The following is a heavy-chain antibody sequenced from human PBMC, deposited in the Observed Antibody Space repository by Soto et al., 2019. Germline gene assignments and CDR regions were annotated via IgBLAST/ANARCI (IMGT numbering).Heavy chain of an antibody. Sequence: EVQLVESGGGLVKPGGSLRLSCAASGFTFSSYSMNWVRQAPGKGLEWVSSISSSSSYIYYADSEKGRFTISRDNAKNSLYLQMNSLRAEDTAVYYCARDDWEVPAALDYWGQGTLVTVSS. J-gene: IGHJ4*02. D-gene: IGHD2-2*01. V-gene: IGHV3-21*01. CDR2: ISSSSSYI. CDR3: ARDDWEVPAALDY. CDR1: GFTFSSYS.